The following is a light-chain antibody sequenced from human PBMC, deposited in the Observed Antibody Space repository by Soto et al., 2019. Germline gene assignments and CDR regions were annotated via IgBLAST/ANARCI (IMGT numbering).Light chain of an antibody. V-gene: IGLV4-69*01. CDR2: LNINGSH. CDR1: SGHSSYA. J-gene: IGLJ2*01. Sequence: QLVLTQSPSASASLGASVKLTCTLSSGHSSYAIAWHQQQPEKGPRYLMKLNINGSHSKGDGIPDRFSGSSSGAERYLTISSLQSEDEADDYCQTWDTGIRVVFGGGTKLTVL. CDR3: QTWDTGIRVV.